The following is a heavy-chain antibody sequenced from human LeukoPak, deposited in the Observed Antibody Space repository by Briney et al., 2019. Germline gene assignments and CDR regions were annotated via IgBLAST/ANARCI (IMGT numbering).Heavy chain of an antibody. D-gene: IGHD3-3*02. CDR2: MNPNSGNR. V-gene: IGHV1-8*01. Sequence: ASVKVSCKASGYTFTSYDINWVRQATGQGLEWMGWMNPNSGNRGSVQNFQGRVTLTRNTSISTAYMELSSLRSEDTAVYYCARRRLAGSTPPHYYYILDVWGQGTTVTVSS. J-gene: IGHJ6*02. CDR1: GYTFTSYD. CDR3: ARRRLAGSTPPHYYYILDV.